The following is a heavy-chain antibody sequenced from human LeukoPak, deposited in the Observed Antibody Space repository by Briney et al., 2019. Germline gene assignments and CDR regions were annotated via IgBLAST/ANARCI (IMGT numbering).Heavy chain of an antibody. Sequence: GGSLRLSCAASGFTFSSYGMSWVRQAPGKGLEWVSAISGSGGSTYYADSVKGRFTISRDNSKNTLYLQMNSLRAEDTAVYYCAKKLSRHIVVVTTRNDAFDIWGQGTMVTVSS. CDR1: GFTFSSYG. J-gene: IGHJ3*02. CDR3: AKKLSRHIVVVTTRNDAFDI. V-gene: IGHV3-23*01. D-gene: IGHD2-21*02. CDR2: ISGSGGST.